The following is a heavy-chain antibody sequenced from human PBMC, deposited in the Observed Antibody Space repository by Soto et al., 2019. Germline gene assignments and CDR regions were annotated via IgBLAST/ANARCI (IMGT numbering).Heavy chain of an antibody. CDR1: GYTFTSYA. V-gene: IGHV1-3*01. D-gene: IGHD2-21*02. CDR3: ARSIVVVTALDY. Sequence: ASVKVSCKASGYTFTSYAMHWVRQAPGQRLEWMGWINAGNGNTKYSQKFQGRVTITRDTSASTAYMELSSLRSEDSAVYYCARSIVVVTALDYWGQGTLVTVSS. J-gene: IGHJ4*02. CDR2: INAGNGNT.